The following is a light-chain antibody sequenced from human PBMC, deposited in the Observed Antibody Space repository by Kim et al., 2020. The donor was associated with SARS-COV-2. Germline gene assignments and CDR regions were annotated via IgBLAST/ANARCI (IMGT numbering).Light chain of an antibody. V-gene: IGKV1-39*01. J-gene: IGKJ4*01. Sequence: ASIDTRVPIPCRQSQSISCYLDSYQQKPGHAPQLVIYGASALQSGVPSRFIGSGSGTDLTLPISSLQPEGFATYFCQQTYTTPVTFGGRTKVDLK. CDR3: QQTYTTPVT. CDR1: QSISCY. CDR2: GAS.